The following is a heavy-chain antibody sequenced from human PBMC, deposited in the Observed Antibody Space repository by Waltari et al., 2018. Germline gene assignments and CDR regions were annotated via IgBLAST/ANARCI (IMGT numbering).Heavy chain of an antibody. D-gene: IGHD2-2*01. CDR3: ARDTAAALDS. J-gene: IGHJ4*02. Sequence: EVQLVESGGGLVQPGGSLRLSCVASGFTFSDHYMDWVRQAQGKGLEWVSRTKNKANSHITDYAASVKGRFIGSRDDSKNSLYLQMNNLKTEDTAVYYCARDTAAALDSWGQGTLVTVSS. CDR2: TKNKANSHIT. V-gene: IGHV3-72*01. CDR1: GFTFSDHY.